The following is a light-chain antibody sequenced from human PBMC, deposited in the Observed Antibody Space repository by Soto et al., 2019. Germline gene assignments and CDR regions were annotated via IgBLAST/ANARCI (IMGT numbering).Light chain of an antibody. CDR1: SSNIGRNT. Sequence: QSVLTQPPSASGTPGQRVTISCPGSSSNIGRNTVNWYQQVPGTAPKLLIYSNDQRPSGVPDRFSGSKSGTSASLAISGLQSEDEADYYCAAWDDSLNGPFVFGIGTKVTVL. V-gene: IGLV1-44*01. J-gene: IGLJ1*01. CDR3: AAWDDSLNGPFV. CDR2: SND.